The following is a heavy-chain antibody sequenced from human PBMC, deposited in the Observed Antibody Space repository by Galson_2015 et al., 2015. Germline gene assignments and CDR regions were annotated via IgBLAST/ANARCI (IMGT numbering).Heavy chain of an antibody. CDR3: ARDGAWGSGSYYNEFGDYYYYGMDV. V-gene: IGHV3-33*01. CDR1: GFTFSSYG. D-gene: IGHD3-10*01. Sequence: SLRLSCAASGFTFSSYGMHWVRQAPGKGLEWVAVIWYDGSNKYYADSVKGRFTISRDNSKNTLYLQMNSLRAEDTAVYYCARDGAWGSGSYYNEFGDYYYYGMDVWGQGTTVTVSS. J-gene: IGHJ6*02. CDR2: IWYDGSNK.